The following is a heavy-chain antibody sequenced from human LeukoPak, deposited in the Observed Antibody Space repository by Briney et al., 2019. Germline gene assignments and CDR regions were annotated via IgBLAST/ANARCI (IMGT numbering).Heavy chain of an antibody. CDR1: GFAFSAYW. J-gene: IGHJ4*02. Sequence: GWSLRLSCASSGFAFSAYWMHWVRQAPGKGLEWVSRINEDATTITYSDSVKGRFIISRDNSKKSLYLQMNNLRAEDTAVYYCVRDLILVWTPGDDFDFWGQGTLVIVSS. D-gene: IGHD3-16*01. CDR3: VRDLILVWTPGDDFDF. CDR2: INEDATTI. V-gene: IGHV3-74*01.